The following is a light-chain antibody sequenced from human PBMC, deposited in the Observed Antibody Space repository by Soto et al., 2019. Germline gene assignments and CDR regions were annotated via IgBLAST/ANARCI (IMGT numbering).Light chain of an antibody. Sequence: DIQMTQSPSSVSASVGDRFTITCRASQGLSSWLAWYQQKPGKAPKLLIYAASTLQSGVPSRFRGSGSGTDFTLPISRLEPEDFAAYYCQQYGSSHLITFGHGTRLEI. V-gene: IGKV1-12*01. CDR2: AAS. J-gene: IGKJ5*01. CDR3: QQYGSSHLIT. CDR1: QGLSSW.